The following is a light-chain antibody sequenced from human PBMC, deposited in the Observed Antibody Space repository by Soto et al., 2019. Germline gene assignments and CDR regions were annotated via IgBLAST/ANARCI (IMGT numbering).Light chain of an antibody. J-gene: IGKJ5*01. Sequence: EIVMTQSPATLSVSPGERXXLXXXASQSIRNNLIWYQQKSGQAPRLLIYGASTRATGIPARFSGSGSGTEFTLTISSLQSEDFAVYYCQQYNNWPPITFGQGTRRRL. CDR1: QSIRNN. CDR3: QQYNNWPPIT. CDR2: GAS. V-gene: IGKV3-15*01.